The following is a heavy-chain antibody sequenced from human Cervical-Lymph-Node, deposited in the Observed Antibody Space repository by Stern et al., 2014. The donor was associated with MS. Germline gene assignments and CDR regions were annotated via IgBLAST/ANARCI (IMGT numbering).Heavy chain of an antibody. CDR3: ARWRGTGLFDY. CDR1: GDSVSGRTW. CDR2: IHHSGST. D-gene: IGHD3/OR15-3a*01. Sequence: VQLVESGTGLVKPSGTLSLTCTVSGDSVSGRTWWTWVRQSPGKGLEWIGRIHHSGSTDYNPSLKSRVTMSLDTSKNHLSLSLESVTAADTAMYFCARWRGTGLFDYWGQGTLVTVSS. J-gene: IGHJ4*02. V-gene: IGHV4-4*02.